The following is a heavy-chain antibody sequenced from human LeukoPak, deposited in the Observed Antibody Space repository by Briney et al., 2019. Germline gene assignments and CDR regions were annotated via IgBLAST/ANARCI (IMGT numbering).Heavy chain of an antibody. V-gene: IGHV4-61*08. CDR2: IYYTGST. Sequence: SETLSLTCTVSGGSVSSGAYYWSWIRQPPGKGLEWIGYIYYTGSTNYNPSFKSRVTIFLDTSKNQFSLKLNSVTAADTAVYYCARDIVGATRWFDPWGQGTLVTVSS. CDR3: ARDIVGATRWFDP. CDR1: GGSVSSGAYY. J-gene: IGHJ5*02. D-gene: IGHD1-26*01.